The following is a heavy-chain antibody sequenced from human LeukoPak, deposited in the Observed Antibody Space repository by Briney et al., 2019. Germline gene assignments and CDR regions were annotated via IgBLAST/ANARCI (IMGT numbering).Heavy chain of an antibody. Sequence: GGSLRLSCAASGFTFSTYRIHWVRQAPGRGLVWVSHINGDGSSTSYADSVKGRFAISRNNAKNTLYLQMNSLRAEDTAVYYCARPYDSGGYYAFDIWGQGTMVTVSS. J-gene: IGHJ3*02. CDR1: GFTFSTYR. D-gene: IGHD3-22*01. CDR2: INGDGSST. V-gene: IGHV3-74*01. CDR3: ARPYDSGGYYAFDI.